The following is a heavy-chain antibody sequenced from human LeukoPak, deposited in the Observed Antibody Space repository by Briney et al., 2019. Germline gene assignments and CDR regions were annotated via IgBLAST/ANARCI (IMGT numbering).Heavy chain of an antibody. D-gene: IGHD6-19*01. CDR2: INPNSGGT. J-gene: IGHJ4*02. CDR3: ARGRSGWYSG. Sequence: ASVKVSCKASGYTFSCYYMHWVRQAPGQGLEWMGWINPNSGGTNYAQKFQGRVTMTRDTSISTAYMELSRLRSDDTAVYYCARGRSGWYSGWGQGTLVTVSS. CDR1: GYTFSCYY. V-gene: IGHV1-2*02.